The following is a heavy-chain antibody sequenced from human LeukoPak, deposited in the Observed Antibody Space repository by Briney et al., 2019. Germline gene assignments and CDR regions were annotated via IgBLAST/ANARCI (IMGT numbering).Heavy chain of an antibody. V-gene: IGHV3-23*01. Sequence: GGSLRLSCAASGFTFGSYAMSWVRQAPGKGLEWVSAISGSGGSTYYADSVKGRFAISRDNSKNTLYLQMNSLRAEDTAVYYCAKLNHIVVVVAATNFDYWGQGTLVTVSS. J-gene: IGHJ4*02. D-gene: IGHD2-15*01. CDR2: ISGSGGST. CDR1: GFTFGSYA. CDR3: AKLNHIVVVVAATNFDY.